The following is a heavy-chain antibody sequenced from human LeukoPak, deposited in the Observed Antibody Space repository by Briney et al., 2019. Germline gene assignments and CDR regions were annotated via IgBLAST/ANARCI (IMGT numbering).Heavy chain of an antibody. J-gene: IGHJ1*01. CDR1: GYTFTGYY. CDR3: ARDSLVRCGSCAVGYFQH. D-gene: IGHD1-26*01. V-gene: IGHV1-2*02. CDR2: INPNSGGT. Sequence: ASVKVSCKASGYTFTGYYMHWVRQAPGQGLEWMGWINPNSGGTNYAQKFQGRVTMTRDTSISTAYMELSRLRSDDTAVYYCARDSLVRCGSCAVGYFQHWGQGTLVTVSS.